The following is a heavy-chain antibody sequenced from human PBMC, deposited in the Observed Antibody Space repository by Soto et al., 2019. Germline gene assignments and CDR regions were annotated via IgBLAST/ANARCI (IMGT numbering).Heavy chain of an antibody. CDR3: ARDFDADSRTDFDY. Sequence: QVQLVESGGGLVKPGGSLRLSCATSGFIFSDYYMHWIRQAPGKGLEWISYISGNGLIIQYADSAKGQWTISRDNAQNTLYLQMNSLRAEDTALYFCARDFDADSRTDFDYWGQGTLVTVSS. CDR2: ISGNGLII. J-gene: IGHJ4*02. CDR1: GFIFSDYY. D-gene: IGHD4-17*01. V-gene: IGHV3-11*01.